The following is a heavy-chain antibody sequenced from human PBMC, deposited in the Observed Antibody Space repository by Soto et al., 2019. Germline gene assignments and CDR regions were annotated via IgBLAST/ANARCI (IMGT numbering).Heavy chain of an antibody. J-gene: IGHJ5*02. V-gene: IGHV4-39*01. CDR1: GGSISSSSYY. CDR3: ARHGGYCSGGSCYSMDWFDP. D-gene: IGHD2-15*01. CDR2: IYYSGST. Sequence: QLQLQESGPGLVKPSETLSLTCTVSGGSISSSSYYWGWIRQPPGKGLEWIGSIYYSGSTYYNPSLKSRVTISVDTSKNQCSLKLSSVTAADTAVYYCARHGGYCSGGSCYSMDWFDPWGQGTLVTVSS.